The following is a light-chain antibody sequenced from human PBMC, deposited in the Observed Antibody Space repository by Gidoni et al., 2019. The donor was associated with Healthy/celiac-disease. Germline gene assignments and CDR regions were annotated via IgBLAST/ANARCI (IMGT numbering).Light chain of an antibody. CDR2: GAS. J-gene: IGKJ2*01. V-gene: IGKV3-20*01. CDR3: QQYGSSRGYT. Sequence: EIVLTHSPVTLSLSPGERATLSCRASQSVSSSYLAWYQQKPGQAPRLLIYGASSRATGIPDRFSGSGSGTDFTLTISRLEPEDFAVYYCQQYGSSRGYTFGQGTKLEIK. CDR1: QSVSSSY.